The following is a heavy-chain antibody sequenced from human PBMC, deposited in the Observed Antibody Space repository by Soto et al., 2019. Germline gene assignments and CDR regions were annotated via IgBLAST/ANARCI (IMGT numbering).Heavy chain of an antibody. CDR1: GFTFGDYA. Sequence: GGSLRLSCTASGFTFGDYAMSWVRQAPGKGLEWVGFIRSKAYGGTTEYAASVKGRFTISRDDSKSIAYLQMNSLKTEDTAVYYCTRVMIYYDSTPGPWRRDFQHWGQGTLVTVSS. V-gene: IGHV3-49*04. CDR2: IRSKAYGGTT. D-gene: IGHD3-22*01. CDR3: TRVMIYYDSTPGPWRRDFQH. J-gene: IGHJ1*01.